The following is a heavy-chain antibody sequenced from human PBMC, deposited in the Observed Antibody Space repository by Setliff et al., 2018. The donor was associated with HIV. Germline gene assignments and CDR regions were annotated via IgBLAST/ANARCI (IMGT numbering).Heavy chain of an antibody. CDR1: GFTFSSYA. Sequence: QAGGSLRLSCAASGFTFSSYAMNWVRQAPGKGLEWVSGIRAGGESTDYADSVKGRFTISRDNSKNTLYLQMNSLRVEDTALYYCAKDYLSSSTWYGGLGYWGLGTLVTVSS. CDR3: AKDYLSSSTWYGGLGY. D-gene: IGHD6-13*01. V-gene: IGHV3-23*01. J-gene: IGHJ4*02. CDR2: IRAGGEST.